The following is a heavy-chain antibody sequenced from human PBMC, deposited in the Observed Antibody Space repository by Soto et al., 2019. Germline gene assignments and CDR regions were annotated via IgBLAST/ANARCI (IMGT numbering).Heavy chain of an antibody. CDR2: ISYDGSNK. Sequence: GGSLRLSCVASGFTFSSYAMHWFRQAPGKGLEWVAVISYDGSNKYYADSVKGRFTISRDNSKNTLYLQMNSLRAEDTAVYYCVRVEAYSSSWYWTLGYFDYWGQGTLVTVSS. CDR1: GFTFSSYA. J-gene: IGHJ4*02. D-gene: IGHD6-13*01. V-gene: IGHV3-30-3*01. CDR3: VRVEAYSSSWYWTLGYFDY.